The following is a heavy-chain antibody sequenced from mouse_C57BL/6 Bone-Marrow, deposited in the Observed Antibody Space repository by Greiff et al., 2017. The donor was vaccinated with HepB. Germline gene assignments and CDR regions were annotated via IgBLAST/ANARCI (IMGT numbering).Heavy chain of an antibody. J-gene: IGHJ4*01. CDR1: GYSITSGYY. CDR2: ISYDGSN. D-gene: IGHD2-2*01. Sequence: DVKLQESGPGLVKPSQSLSLTCSVTGYSITSGYYWNWIRQFPGNKLEWMGYISYDGSNNYNPSLKNRISITRDTSKNQFFLKLNSVTTEDTATYYCARADGYGYAMDYWGQGTSVTVSS. CDR3: ARADGYGYAMDY. V-gene: IGHV3-6*01.